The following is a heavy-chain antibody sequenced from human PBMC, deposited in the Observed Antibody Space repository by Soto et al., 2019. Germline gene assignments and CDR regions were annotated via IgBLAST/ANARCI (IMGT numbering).Heavy chain of an antibody. J-gene: IGHJ6*02. D-gene: IGHD1-26*01. Sequence: GGTLRLSCAASGFTFSSYWMHWVRQAPGKGLVWVSRINSDGSSTSYADSVKGRFTISRDNAKNTLYLQMNSLRAEDTAVYHCARGAAEPQWELLRYYYYGMDVWGQGTTVTVSS. CDR1: GFTFSSYW. CDR3: ARGAAEPQWELLRYYYYGMDV. V-gene: IGHV3-74*01. CDR2: INSDGSST.